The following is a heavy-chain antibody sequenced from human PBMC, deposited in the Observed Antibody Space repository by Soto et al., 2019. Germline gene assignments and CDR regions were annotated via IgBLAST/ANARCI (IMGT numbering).Heavy chain of an antibody. CDR2: INHSGST. J-gene: IGHJ4*02. D-gene: IGHD6-13*01. CDR1: GGSFSGYY. Sequence: QVQLQQWGAGLLKPSETLSLTRAVYGGSFSGYYWSWIRQPPGKGLEWIGEINHSGSTNYNPSLKSRVTISLDTSKNQFSLKLSSVTAADTAVYYCARPGYSGIAAGGTRILYYFDYWGQGTLVTVSS. CDR3: ARPGYSGIAAGGTRILYYFDY. V-gene: IGHV4-34*01.